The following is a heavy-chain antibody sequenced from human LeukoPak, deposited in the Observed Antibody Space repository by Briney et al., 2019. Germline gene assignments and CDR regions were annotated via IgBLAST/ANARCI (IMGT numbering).Heavy chain of an antibody. CDR2: IYPGDSDT. V-gene: IGHV5-51*01. Sequence: GESLKISCKGSGYSFTNYWIGWVRQMPGKGLEWMGIIYPGDSDTRYSPSFQGQVTISADKSISTAYLQWSSLKASDTAMYYCARIGRPDLKGIYYYYYYMDVWGKGTTVTISS. J-gene: IGHJ6*03. CDR1: GYSFTNYW. CDR3: ARIGRPDLKGIYYYYYYMDV. D-gene: IGHD1-26*01.